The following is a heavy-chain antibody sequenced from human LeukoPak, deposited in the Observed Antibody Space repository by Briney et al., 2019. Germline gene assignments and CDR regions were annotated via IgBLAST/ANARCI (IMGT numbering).Heavy chain of an antibody. J-gene: IGHJ5*02. CDR1: GFTFSSYG. CDR3: ARDLFTSGYENVENWFDP. Sequence: PGRSLRLSCAASGFTFSSYGTHWVRQAPGKGLEWVAVIWYDGSNKYYADSVKGRFTISRDNSKNTLYLQMNSLRAEDTAVYYCARDLFTSGYENVENWFDPWGQGTLVTVSS. CDR2: IWYDGSNK. V-gene: IGHV3-33*01. D-gene: IGHD5-12*01.